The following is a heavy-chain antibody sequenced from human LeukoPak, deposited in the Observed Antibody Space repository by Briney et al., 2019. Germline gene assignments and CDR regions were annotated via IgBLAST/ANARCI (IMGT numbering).Heavy chain of an antibody. CDR1: GFTFDDYG. D-gene: IGHD3-10*01. CDR3: ARKFYYASGDPYYMDV. J-gene: IGHJ6*03. V-gene: IGHV3-64*02. Sequence: PGRSLRLSCAASGFTFDDYGMHWVRQAPGKGLEYVSAISSNGGNTYYADSVKGRFTISRDNSKNTLYLQMGSLRAEDMAVYYCARKFYYASGDPYYMDVWGKGTTVTISS. CDR2: ISSNGGNT.